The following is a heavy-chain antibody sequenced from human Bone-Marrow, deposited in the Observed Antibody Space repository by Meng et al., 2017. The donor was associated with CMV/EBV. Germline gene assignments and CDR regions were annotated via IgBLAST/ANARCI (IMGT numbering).Heavy chain of an antibody. Sequence: CAASGFTFSDYYISWIRQAPGKGLEWVSYISSSGSTIYYADSVKGRFTISRDNAKNSLYLQMNSLRAEDTAVYYRARSYYDSIGFDPWGQGTLVTVSS. D-gene: IGHD3-22*01. CDR2: ISSSGSTI. J-gene: IGHJ5*02. V-gene: IGHV3-11*04. CDR1: GFTFSDYY. CDR3: ARSYYDSIGFDP.